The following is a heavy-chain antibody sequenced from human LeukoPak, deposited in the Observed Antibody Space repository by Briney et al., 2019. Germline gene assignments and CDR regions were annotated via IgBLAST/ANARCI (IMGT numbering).Heavy chain of an antibody. CDR2: IYPGDSDT. J-gene: IGHJ6*02. D-gene: IGHD6-13*01. V-gene: IGHV5-51*01. CDR3: ARRKDSSSWYYYYGMDV. CDR1: GYSFTSYW. Sequence: GESLKISCKGSGYSFTSYWIGRVRQMPGKGLEWMGIIYPGDSDTRYSPSFQGQVTISADKSISTAYLQWSSLKASDTAMYYCARRKDSSSWYYYYGMDVWGQGTTVTVSS.